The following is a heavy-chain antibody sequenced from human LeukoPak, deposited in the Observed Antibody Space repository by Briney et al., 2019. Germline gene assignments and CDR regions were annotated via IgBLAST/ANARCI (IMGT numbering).Heavy chain of an antibody. CDR1: GGSISSGGYY. D-gene: IGHD3-22*01. V-gene: IGHV4-31*03. CDR3: ARANSDYYDSSGPNYYFDY. CDR2: IYYSGST. Sequence: SQTLSLTCTVSGGSISSGGYYWSWIRQHPGKGLEWIGYIYYSGSTYYNPSLKSRVTISVDTSKNQFSLKLSSVTAADTAVYYCARANSDYYDSSGPNYYFDYWGQGTLVTVSS. J-gene: IGHJ4*02.